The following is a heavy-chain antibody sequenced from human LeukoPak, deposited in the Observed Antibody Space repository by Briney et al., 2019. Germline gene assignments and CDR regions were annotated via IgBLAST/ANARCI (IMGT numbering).Heavy chain of an antibody. V-gene: IGHV3-48*04. CDR2: ISGSSVTI. D-gene: IGHD2-21*02. CDR3: TRATRAAVVTAWDY. CDR1: GFTFSSYS. J-gene: IGHJ4*02. Sequence: GGSLRLSCAASGFTFSSYSMNWVRQAPGKGPEWVSYISGSSVTIYYADSVKGRFTISRDNAKNSLYLQMNSLRADDTAVYYCTRATRAAVVTAWDYWGQGTLVTVSS.